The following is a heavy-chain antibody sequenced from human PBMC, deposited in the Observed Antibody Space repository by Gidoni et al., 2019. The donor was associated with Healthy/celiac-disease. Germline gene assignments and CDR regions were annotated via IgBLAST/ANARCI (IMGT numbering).Heavy chain of an antibody. V-gene: IGHV4-34*01. CDR2: INHSGST. J-gene: IGHJ4*02. Sequence: QVQLQQWGAGLLKPSETLSLTCAVYGWSFSGYYWSWIRQPPGKGLEWSGEINHSGSTNYNPSLKSRVTISVDTSKNQFSLKLSSVTAADTAVYYCARDRDYGSGSYDYWGQGTLVTVSS. CDR1: GWSFSGYY. D-gene: IGHD3-10*01. CDR3: ARDRDYGSGSYDY.